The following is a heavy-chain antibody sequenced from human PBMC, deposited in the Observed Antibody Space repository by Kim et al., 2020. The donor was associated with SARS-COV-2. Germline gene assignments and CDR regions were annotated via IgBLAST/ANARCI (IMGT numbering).Heavy chain of an antibody. V-gene: IGHV6-1*01. J-gene: IGHJ2*01. CDR2: TYYRSKWYN. CDR3: AREGETNTAMVTYWYFDL. Sequence: SQTLSLTCAISGDSVSSNSAAWNWIRQSPSRGLEWLGRTYYRSKWYNDYAVSVKSRITINPDTSKNQFSLQLNSVTPEDTAVYYCAREGETNTAMVTYWYFDLWGRGTLVTVSS. D-gene: IGHD5-18*01. CDR1: GDSVSSNSAA.